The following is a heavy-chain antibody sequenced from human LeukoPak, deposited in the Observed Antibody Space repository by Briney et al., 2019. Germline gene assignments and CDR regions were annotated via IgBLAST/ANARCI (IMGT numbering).Heavy chain of an antibody. CDR2: FDPEDGET. D-gene: IGHD3-10*01. V-gene: IGHV1-24*01. Sequence: ASVKVSCKVSGYTLTELSMHWVRQAPGKGLEWMGGFDPEDGETIYAQKFQGRVTMPADTSTDTAYMELSSLRSEDTAVYYCARPERVMVRGPTPPYYYMDVWGKGTTVTVSS. J-gene: IGHJ6*03. CDR3: ARPERVMVRGPTPPYYYMDV. CDR1: GYTLTELS.